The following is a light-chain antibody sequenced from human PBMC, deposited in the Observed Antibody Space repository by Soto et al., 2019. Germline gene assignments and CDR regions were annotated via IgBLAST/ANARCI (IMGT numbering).Light chain of an antibody. CDR1: QSISSSY. CDR3: QQYGSSPLHT. CDR2: GAS. J-gene: IGKJ2*01. V-gene: IGKV3-20*01. Sequence: EIVLTQSPGTLSLSPGERATLSCRTSQSISSSYLAWYQQKPGQAPRLLIYGASSRTTGIPDRFSGSGSGTDFTLTISRLEPEDFAVYYCQQYGSSPLHTFGQGTKLEMK.